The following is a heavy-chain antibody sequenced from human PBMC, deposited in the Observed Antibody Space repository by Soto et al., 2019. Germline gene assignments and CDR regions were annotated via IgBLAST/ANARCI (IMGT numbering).Heavy chain of an antibody. D-gene: IGHD3-3*01. CDR3: ARVGSPRGVVITYNWFDP. CDR1: GGSISSGGYY. V-gene: IGHV4-31*03. Sequence: SETLSLTCTVSGGSISSGGYYWSWIRQHPGKGLEWIGYIYYSGSTYYNPSLKSRVTISVDTSKNQFSLKLSSVTAADTALFYCARVGSPRGVVITYNWFDPWGQGTLVTVSS. J-gene: IGHJ5*02. CDR2: IYYSGST.